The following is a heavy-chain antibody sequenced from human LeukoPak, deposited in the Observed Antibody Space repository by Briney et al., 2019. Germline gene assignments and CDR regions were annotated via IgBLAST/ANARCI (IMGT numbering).Heavy chain of an antibody. D-gene: IGHD3-16*02. V-gene: IGHV4-34*01. Sequence: SXTLSLTCAVYGGSFSGYYWSWIRQPPGKGLEWIGEINHSGSTNYNPSLKRRVTISVDTSKNQFSLKLSSVTAADTAVYYCARGLIMITFGGVIVLDGFDPWGQGTLVTVSS. CDR2: INHSGST. CDR1: GGSFSGYY. J-gene: IGHJ5*02. CDR3: ARGLIMITFGGVIVLDGFDP.